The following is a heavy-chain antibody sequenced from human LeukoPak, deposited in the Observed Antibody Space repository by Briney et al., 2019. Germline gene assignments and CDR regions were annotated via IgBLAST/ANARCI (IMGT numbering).Heavy chain of an antibody. J-gene: IGHJ4*02. Sequence: SETLSLTCTVSGGSISSGGYYWSWLRQHPGTGLEWIGYIYYSGSTYYNPSLKSRVTISVDTSKNQFSLKLSSVTAADTAVYYCARVDVAAAAIAYWGQGTLVTVSS. D-gene: IGHD6-13*01. CDR1: GGSISSGGYY. CDR3: ARVDVAAAAIAY. CDR2: IYYSGST. V-gene: IGHV4-31*03.